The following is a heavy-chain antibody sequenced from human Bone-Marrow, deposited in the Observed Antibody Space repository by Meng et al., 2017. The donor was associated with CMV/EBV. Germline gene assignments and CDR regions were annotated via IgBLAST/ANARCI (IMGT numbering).Heavy chain of an antibody. CDR1: GGSISSSSYY. D-gene: IGHD3-3*02. J-gene: IGHJ5*02. CDR3: ASLASYNWFDP. CDR2: IYYSGST. Sequence: SETLSLTCTVSGGSISSSSYYWGWIRQPPGKGLEWIGSIYYSGSTYYNPSLKSRVTISVDTSKNQFSLTLSSVTAADTAVYYCASLASYNWFDPWGQGTLVTVSS. V-gene: IGHV4-39*01.